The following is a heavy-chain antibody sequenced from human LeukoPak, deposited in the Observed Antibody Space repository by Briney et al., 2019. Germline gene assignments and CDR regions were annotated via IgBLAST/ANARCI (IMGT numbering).Heavy chain of an antibody. J-gene: IGHJ4*02. V-gene: IGHV4-34*01. CDR3: AREILYDSTGYYL. CDR1: GGSISSYY. CDR2: MNHSGST. Sequence: SETLSLTCTVSGGSISSYYWSWIRQPPGKGLEWIGEMNHSGSTNYNPSLKSRVTTSVDTSKNQFSLNLRSVTAADTAVYYCAREILYDSTGYYLWGQGTLVTVSS. D-gene: IGHD3-22*01.